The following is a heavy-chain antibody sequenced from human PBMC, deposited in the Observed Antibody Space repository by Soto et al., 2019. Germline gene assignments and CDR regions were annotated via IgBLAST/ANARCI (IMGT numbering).Heavy chain of an antibody. J-gene: IGHJ4*02. CDR2: IIKSGGET. V-gene: IGHV3-23*01. Sequence: EVQVSESGGGLVQPGGSLRLSCVASGFIFDSYAMTWVRQAPGKGLEWVAGIIKSGGETYYADAVKGRFTVSRDNSKNMLYLEMDSLRADDTAVDYCAREDGGTPFDYWGQGTLVTVSS. CDR3: AREDGGTPFDY. D-gene: IGHD3-16*01. CDR1: GFIFDSYA.